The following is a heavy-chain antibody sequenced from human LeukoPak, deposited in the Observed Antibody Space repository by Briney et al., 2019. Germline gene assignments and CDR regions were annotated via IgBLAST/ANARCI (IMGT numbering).Heavy chain of an antibody. CDR1: GFTFSNYW. CDR3: GSSSSFSY. CDR2: IKQDGSET. Sequence: PGGSLRLSCAASGFTFSNYWMNWLRQAPGKGREWVANIKQDGSETYYVVSVKGRFTISRDNAKNSLYLQMNSLRADDTALYYCGSSSSFSYWGQGTLVTVSS. D-gene: IGHD2-2*01. J-gene: IGHJ4*02. V-gene: IGHV3-7*01.